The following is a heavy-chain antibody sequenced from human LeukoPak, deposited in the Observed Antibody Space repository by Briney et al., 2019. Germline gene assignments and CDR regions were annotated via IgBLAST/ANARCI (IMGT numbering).Heavy chain of an antibody. Sequence: GGSLRLSCAASGFTFSSYSMNLVRQAPGKGLEWVSSISSSSSYIYYADSVKGRFTISRDNAKNSLYLQMNSLRAEDTAVYYCARETYYYGSGSYLYDYWGQGTLVTVSS. CDR1: GFTFSSYS. D-gene: IGHD3-10*01. J-gene: IGHJ4*02. CDR2: ISSSSSYI. V-gene: IGHV3-21*01. CDR3: ARETYYYGSGSYLYDY.